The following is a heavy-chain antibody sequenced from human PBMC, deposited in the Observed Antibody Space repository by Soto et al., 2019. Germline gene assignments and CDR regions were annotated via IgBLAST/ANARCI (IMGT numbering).Heavy chain of an antibody. J-gene: IGHJ4*02. D-gene: IGHD5-12*01. V-gene: IGHV4-59*01. CDR2: XYYSGXT. CDR1: GGSISSYY. Sequence: XXTLSLTCTVSGGSISSYYWSWIRQPPGKGLEWIGYXYYSGXTHYNHSLTSXXTISVATXXNQSSLKLSSVTAADTPVYYCARRIVAKETFDYWGQGTLVTASS. CDR3: ARRIVAKETFDY.